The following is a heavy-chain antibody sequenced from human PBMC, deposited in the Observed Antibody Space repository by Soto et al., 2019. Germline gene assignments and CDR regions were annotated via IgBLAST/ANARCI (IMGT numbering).Heavy chain of an antibody. V-gene: IGHV4-4*02. D-gene: IGHD2-15*01. J-gene: IGHJ5*02. CDR1: GGSISSSNW. Sequence: QVQLRQSGPGLVKPSGTLSLSCAVSGGSISSSNWWRWVRQSPAKGLEWIGEMYHSVSPTYNPSLTVPLTTSVAESTNQSSLHQFYLTATYTAAYYWAILPPRRDLAFITPPTWGQGTLVTVSA. CDR3: AILPPRRDLAFITPPT. CDR2: MYHSVSP.